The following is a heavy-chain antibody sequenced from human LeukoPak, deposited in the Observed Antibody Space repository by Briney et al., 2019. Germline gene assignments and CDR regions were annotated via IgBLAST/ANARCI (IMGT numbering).Heavy chain of an antibody. CDR1: GGSISSSS. D-gene: IGHD5-24*01. J-gene: IGHJ4*02. Sequence: PSETLSLTCTVSGGSISSSSYYWGWIRQPPGKGLEWVSAISSSSTYIYYADSVKGRFTISRDNAENSVYLQMNGLRAEDTAVYFCARGEHKAAITGLDSWGQGTLVTVSS. CDR2: ISSSSTYI. CDR3: ARGEHKAAITGLDS. V-gene: IGHV3-21*01.